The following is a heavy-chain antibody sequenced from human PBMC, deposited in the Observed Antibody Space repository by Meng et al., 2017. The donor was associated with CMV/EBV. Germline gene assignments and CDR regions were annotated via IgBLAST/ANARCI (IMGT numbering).Heavy chain of an antibody. D-gene: IGHD1-26*01. J-gene: IGHJ4*02. CDR1: VGTFSTFA. V-gene: IGHV1-69*12. CDR3: ARGGDSWYSDY. Sequence: QVQVVQSAAEVKKPGSSVKVSCKTSVGTFSTFAISWVRQATGEGLEWMGGIIPVFETANYAERFQDRVTITADDSTTTAYMELSSLRADDTALYFCARGGDSWYSDYWGQGTLVTVSS. CDR2: IIPVFETA.